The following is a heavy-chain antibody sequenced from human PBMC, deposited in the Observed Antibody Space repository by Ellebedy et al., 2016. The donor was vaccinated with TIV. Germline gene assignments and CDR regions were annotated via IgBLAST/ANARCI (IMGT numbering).Heavy chain of an antibody. CDR3: AKGTSSGFNYDRVGFEY. CDR2: ISGGGYST. CDR1: GFTFSSFA. D-gene: IGHD3-22*01. Sequence: GGSLRLSCAASGFTFSSFAMHWVRQAPGKGLEWLSVISGGGYSTYHAGSVKGRSTITRDNSKNTLYLQMDRLRAEDTAVYYCAKGTSSGFNYDRVGFEYWGQGALVTVSS. V-gene: IGHV3-23*01. J-gene: IGHJ4*02.